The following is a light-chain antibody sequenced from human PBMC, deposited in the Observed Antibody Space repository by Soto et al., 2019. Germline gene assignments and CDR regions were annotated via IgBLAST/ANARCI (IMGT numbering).Light chain of an antibody. CDR3: CSHAGSRTFV. CDR1: SSDVGAYNL. J-gene: IGLJ3*02. Sequence: QSALTQPASVSGSPGQSITVSCTGTSSDVGAYNLVSWYQQHPGKAPRLIIYEGTKRPSGISHRFSGSKSDNTASLTISGLRAEDEAHYHWCSHAGSRTFVFGGGTKLTVL. V-gene: IGLV2-23*01. CDR2: EGT.